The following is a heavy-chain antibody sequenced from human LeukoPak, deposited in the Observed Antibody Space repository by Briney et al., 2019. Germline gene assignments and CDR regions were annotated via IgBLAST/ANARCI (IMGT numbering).Heavy chain of an antibody. Sequence: SQTLSLTCSVSDGSINSYYWNWIRRPPGKGLEWIGYIYYNGNTNYSPSLKSRVTMSVDTSKNLFSLKVSSVTAADTAVYYCARGRSNYYGMDVWGQGTTVTVSS. D-gene: IGHD1-26*01. CDR3: ARGRSNYYGMDV. V-gene: IGHV4-59*01. CDR1: DGSINSYY. CDR2: IYYNGNT. J-gene: IGHJ6*02.